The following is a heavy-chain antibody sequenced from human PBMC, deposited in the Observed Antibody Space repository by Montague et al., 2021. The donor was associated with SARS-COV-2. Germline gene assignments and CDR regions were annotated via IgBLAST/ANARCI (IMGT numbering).Heavy chain of an antibody. CDR3: AREGFTGKYVEY. V-gene: IGHV3-48*03. J-gene: IGHJ4*02. D-gene: IGHD2-8*02. CDR2: ISSSGSTK. CDR1: GFTFSNYE. Sequence: SLRLSCAGSGFTFSNYEMHWVRQAPGKGLEWVSDISSSGSTKYYIDSVKGRFTISRDNAKNSLYLQMNSLRAEDTAVYYCAREGFTGKYVEYWGQGTLVTVSS.